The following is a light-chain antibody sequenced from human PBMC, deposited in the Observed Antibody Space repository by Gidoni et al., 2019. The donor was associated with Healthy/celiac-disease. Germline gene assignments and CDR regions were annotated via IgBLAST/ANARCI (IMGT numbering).Light chain of an antibody. CDR1: ISDVGGYNY. J-gene: IGLJ2*01. CDR3: SSYTSSSAVV. V-gene: IGLV2-14*01. Sequence: QSALTQPASVSGSPGQSTTIPCTGTISDVGGYNYVSWYQQHPCKAPNLMIYEVSNRPSEVSNRFSGSKSGNTASLTISWLRAEDEAGYYCSSYTSSSAVVFGGGTKLTVL. CDR2: EVS.